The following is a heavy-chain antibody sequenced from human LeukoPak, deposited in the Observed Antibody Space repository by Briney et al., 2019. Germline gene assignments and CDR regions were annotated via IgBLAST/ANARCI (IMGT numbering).Heavy chain of an antibody. V-gene: IGHV4-61*02. CDR3: ARAEGGYFDY. CDR2: IYTSGST. CDR1: GGSISSGSYC. Sequence: SETLSLTCTVSGGSISSGSYCWSWLRQPAGKGLELIGRIYTSGSTNYNPSLKSRATISVDTSKNYFSLELSSVTAADTAVYYCARAEGGYFDYWGQGTLVTVSS. D-gene: IGHD3-16*01. J-gene: IGHJ4*01.